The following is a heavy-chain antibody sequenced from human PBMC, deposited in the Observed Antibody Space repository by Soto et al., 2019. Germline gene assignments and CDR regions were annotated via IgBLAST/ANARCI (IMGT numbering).Heavy chain of an antibody. V-gene: IGHV3-23*01. CDR3: AKVVYAILSCYMYF. CDR1: GFTFSSYA. Sequence: EVQLLESGGGLVQPGGSLRLSCAASGFTFSSYAMSWVRQAPGKGLEGVSASSGSGGSTYYADSVNGRVTISRDNSKHTLYMQMDSLRAEDTAGYYCAKVVYAILSCYMYFWGKGTTVTVSS. D-gene: IGHD2-8*02. J-gene: IGHJ6*03. CDR2: SSGSGGST.